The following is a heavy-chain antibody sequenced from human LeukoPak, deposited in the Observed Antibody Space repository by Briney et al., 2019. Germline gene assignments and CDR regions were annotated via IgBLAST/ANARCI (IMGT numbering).Heavy chain of an antibody. CDR1: GYSISSGYY. V-gene: IGHV4-38-2*01. J-gene: IGHJ4*02. CDR2: IYHSGST. Sequence: SETLSLTCAVSGYSISSGYYWGWIRQPPGKGLEWIGSIYHSGSTYYNPSLKSRVTISVDTSKNQFSLKLSSVTAADTAVYYCASRYYSNSFDYWGQGTLVTVSS. CDR3: ASRYYSNSFDY. D-gene: IGHD4-11*01.